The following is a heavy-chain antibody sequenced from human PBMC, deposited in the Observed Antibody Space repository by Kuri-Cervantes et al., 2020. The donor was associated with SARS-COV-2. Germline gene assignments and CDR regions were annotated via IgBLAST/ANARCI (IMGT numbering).Heavy chain of an antibody. J-gene: IGHJ6*02. CDR3: AKDSGYQLHYVYYYYGMDV. V-gene: IGHV3-23*01. CDR2: ISGSGGST. D-gene: IGHD2-2*01. Sequence: GESLKISCAASGLTFSGYAMSWVRQAPGKGLEWVSAISGSGGSTYYADSVKGRFTISRDNSKNTLYLQMNSLRAEDTAVYYCAKDSGYQLHYVYYYYGMDVWGQGTTVTVSS. CDR1: GLTFSGYA.